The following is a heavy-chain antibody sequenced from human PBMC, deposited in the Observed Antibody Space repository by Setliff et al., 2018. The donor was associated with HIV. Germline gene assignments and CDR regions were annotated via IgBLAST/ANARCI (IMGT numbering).Heavy chain of an antibody. CDR2: IYYSGST. Sequence: SETLSLTCTVSGGSINTYYWSWIRQPPGKGLEWIGYIYYSGSTNYNPSLKSRVTISVDTSKNQFSLKLKSATAADTAVYYCARPSNYSSGSYGAFDIWGQGTMVTVSS. D-gene: IGHD3-10*01. CDR1: GGSINTYY. J-gene: IGHJ3*02. V-gene: IGHV4-59*08. CDR3: ARPSNYSSGSYGAFDI.